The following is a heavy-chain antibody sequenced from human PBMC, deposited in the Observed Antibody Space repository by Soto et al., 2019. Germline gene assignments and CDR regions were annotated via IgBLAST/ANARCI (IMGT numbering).Heavy chain of an antibody. CDR1: GASLSVGPYT. D-gene: IGHD6-13*01. CDR3: ARLPTRWPNWVDP. J-gene: IGHJ5*02. V-gene: IGHV4-39*01. CDR2: ISHMGTT. Sequence: PSQTLSLTCTVSGASLSVGPYTWGWIRQSADRGLEWIGTISHMGTTYYNTSLENRLTISLDTSKKQLTLQLISVAAADTAVYYCARLPTRWPNWVDPWGQGILVNVSS.